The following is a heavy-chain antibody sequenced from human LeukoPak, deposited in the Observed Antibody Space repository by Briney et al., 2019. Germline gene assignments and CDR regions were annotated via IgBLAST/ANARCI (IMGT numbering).Heavy chain of an antibody. J-gene: IGHJ5*02. CDR3: ARGVGFSGYCSSTSCYTLGWFDP. D-gene: IGHD2-2*02. Sequence: GGSLRLSCAASGFTFSSYWMSWVRQAPGKGLEWVANIKQDGSEKYYVDSVKGRFTISRDNAKNSLYLQMNSLRAEDTAVYYCARGVGFSGYCSSTSCYTLGWFDPWGQGTLVTVSS. CDR2: IKQDGSEK. CDR1: GFTFSSYW. V-gene: IGHV3-7*03.